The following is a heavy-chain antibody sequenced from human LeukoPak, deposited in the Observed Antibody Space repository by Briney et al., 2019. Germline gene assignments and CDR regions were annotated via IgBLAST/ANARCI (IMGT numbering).Heavy chain of an antibody. V-gene: IGHV3-7*01. CDR3: ARGVPSGVDYFDY. J-gene: IGHJ4*02. CDR2: IKQDGSEK. CDR1: GFTFSSYW. D-gene: IGHD6-19*01. Sequence: GESLRLSCAAPGFTFSSYWMSWVRQAPGKGLEWVANIKQDGSEKYYVDSVKGRFTISRDNAKNSLFLQMSSLRAEDTAVYFCARGVPSGVDYFDYWGQGTLVTVSS.